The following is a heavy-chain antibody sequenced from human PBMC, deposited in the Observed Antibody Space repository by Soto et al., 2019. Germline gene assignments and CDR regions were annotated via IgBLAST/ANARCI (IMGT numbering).Heavy chain of an antibody. CDR1: GYTFTSYG. V-gene: IGHV1-18*01. CDR3: AREVIVGYCSGGSCYSTVFDY. D-gene: IGHD2-15*01. CDR2: ISAYNGNT. J-gene: IGHJ4*02. Sequence: ASVKVSCKASGYTFTSYGISWVRQAPGQGLEWMGWISAYNGNTNYAQKLQGRVTMTTDTSTSTAYMELRSLRSDDTAVYYCAREVIVGYCSGGSCYSTVFDYWXQGTLVTVSS.